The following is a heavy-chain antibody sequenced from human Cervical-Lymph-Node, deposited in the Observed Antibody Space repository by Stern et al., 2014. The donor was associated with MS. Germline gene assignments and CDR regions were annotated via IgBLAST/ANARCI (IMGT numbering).Heavy chain of an antibody. CDR1: GGSISSSSYY. V-gene: IGHV4-39*01. J-gene: IGHJ4*02. Sequence: QVQLQESGPRLVKPSETLSLTCTVSGGSISSSSYYWAWIRQPPGKGLELIASIYYTGNTNYNPSLKSRVTISVDTSKHQSPLKLPSVTAADTALYFCARQALWSGSQGFDNWGQGTLVTVSS. CDR2: IYYTGNT. D-gene: IGHD3-3*01. CDR3: ARQALWSGSQGFDN.